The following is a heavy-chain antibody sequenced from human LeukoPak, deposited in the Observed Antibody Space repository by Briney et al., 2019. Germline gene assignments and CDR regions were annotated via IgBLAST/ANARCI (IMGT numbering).Heavy chain of an antibody. CDR3: AKAGTVDTYYYYYGMDV. Sequence: GGSLRLSCAASGFTFDDYTMHWVRHAPGKGLEWVSLISWDGGSTYYADSVKGRFTISRDNSKNSLYLQMNSLRTEDTALYYCAKAGTVDTYYYYYGMDVWGQGTTVTVSS. V-gene: IGHV3-43*01. CDR1: GFTFDDYT. J-gene: IGHJ6*02. D-gene: IGHD4-23*01. CDR2: ISWDGGST.